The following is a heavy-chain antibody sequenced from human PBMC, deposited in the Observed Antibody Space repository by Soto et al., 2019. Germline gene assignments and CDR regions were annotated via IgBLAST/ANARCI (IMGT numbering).Heavy chain of an antibody. CDR1: GFTFSSYA. D-gene: IGHD3-10*01. Sequence: PGGSLRLSCAASGFTFSSYAMHWVRQAPGKGLEWVAVISYDGSNKYYADSVKGRFTISRDNSKNTLYLQMNSLRAEDTAVYYCASMVRGVYFDYWGQGTLVTVSS. CDR2: ISYDGSNK. J-gene: IGHJ4*02. V-gene: IGHV3-30*14. CDR3: ASMVRGVYFDY.